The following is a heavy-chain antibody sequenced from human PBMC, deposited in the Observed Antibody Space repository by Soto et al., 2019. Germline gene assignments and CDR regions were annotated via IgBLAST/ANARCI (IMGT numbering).Heavy chain of an antibody. V-gene: IGHV3-23*01. Sequence: GGSLRLSCAASGFTFSSYAMSWVRQAPGKGLEWVSAISGSGGSTYYADSVKGRFTISRDNSKNTLYLQMNSLRAEDTAVYYCAKVRDSSGWYADGMEVWGQGTTVTVSS. CDR2: ISGSGGST. CDR3: AKVRDSSGWYADGMEV. D-gene: IGHD6-19*01. J-gene: IGHJ6*02. CDR1: GFTFSSYA.